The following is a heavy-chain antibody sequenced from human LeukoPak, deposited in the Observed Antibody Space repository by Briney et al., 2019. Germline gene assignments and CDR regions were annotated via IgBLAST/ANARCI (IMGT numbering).Heavy chain of an antibody. D-gene: IGHD3-22*01. V-gene: IGHV4-61*09. J-gene: IGHJ4*02. CDR1: GGSISSGSYD. CDR2: IYTSGST. Sequence: SETLSLTCTVSGGSISSGSYDWYWIRQPAGKGLEWIGHIYTSGSTDYNPSLKSRVTISVATSKNQFSLKLTSVTAADTAVYYCARDDSSGILIWGQGTLVTVSS. CDR3: ARDDSSGILI.